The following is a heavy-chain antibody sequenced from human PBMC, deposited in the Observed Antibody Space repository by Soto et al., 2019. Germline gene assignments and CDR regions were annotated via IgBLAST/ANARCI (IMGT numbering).Heavy chain of an antibody. CDR2: ISAYNGNT. V-gene: IGHV1-18*01. CDR1: GYTFTSYG. CDR3: ARVTYYYSGMDV. J-gene: IGHJ6*02. Sequence: QVELVQSGAEVKKPGASVKVSCKASGYTFTSYGISWVRQAPGQGLEWMGWISAYNGNTNYAQKLQGRVTMTPDTSTSTAYMALRSLKFVDPAVYHCARVTYYYSGMDVWGQGTTVTVSS.